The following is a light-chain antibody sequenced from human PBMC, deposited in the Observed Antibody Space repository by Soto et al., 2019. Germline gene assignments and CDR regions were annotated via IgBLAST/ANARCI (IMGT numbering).Light chain of an antibody. V-gene: IGKV1-5*03. J-gene: IGKJ2*01. CDR1: QSISSW. CDR2: KAS. Sequence: DIQMTQSPSTLSASVGDRVTITCRASQSISSWLAWYQQKPGKAPKLLIYKASSLESGVPSRFSGSGSGTEFTLTISSLQPDDFATYYCQQCNSPWYTFGQGTKLEIK. CDR3: QQCNSPWYT.